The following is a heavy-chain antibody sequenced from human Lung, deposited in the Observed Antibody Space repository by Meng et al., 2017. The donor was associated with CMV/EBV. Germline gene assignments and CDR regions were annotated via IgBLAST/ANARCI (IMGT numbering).Heavy chain of an antibody. CDR3: ASGTPGRSYCDY. CDR1: GYTFGSYG. V-gene: IGHV1-18*01. D-gene: IGHD2-15*01. J-gene: IGHJ4*02. Sequence: VHLLQAGLEVKKPGASVRVSCTASGYTFGSYGICWVRQAPGQGLEWMGWFVNYVDTYPAPKFQGRVTMTTDTHTNTAFMELRSLTSDDTAVYYCASGTPGRSYCDYWGQGTLVTVSS. CDR2: FVNYVDT.